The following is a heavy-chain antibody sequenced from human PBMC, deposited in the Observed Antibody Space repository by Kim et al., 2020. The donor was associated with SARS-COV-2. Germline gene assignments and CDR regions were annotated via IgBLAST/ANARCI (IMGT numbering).Heavy chain of an antibody. J-gene: IGHJ6*03. Sequence: YSPPFQGQVTISADKSISTAYLQGSSLKASDTAMYYCARSRGYYYYYMDVWGKGTTVTVSS. D-gene: IGHD2-2*01. V-gene: IGHV5-51*01. CDR3: ARSRGYYYYYMDV.